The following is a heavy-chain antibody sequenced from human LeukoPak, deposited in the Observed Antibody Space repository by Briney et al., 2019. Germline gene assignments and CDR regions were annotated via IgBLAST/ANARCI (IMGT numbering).Heavy chain of an antibody. D-gene: IGHD2-2*01. V-gene: IGHV5-51*01. CDR1: GYSFTSYW. J-gene: IGHJ4*02. CDR2: IYPGDSDT. Sequence: GDSLKISCKYSGYSFTSYWIGWVRQMPGKGLEWMGIIYPGDSDTRYSPSFQGQVTISVDKSISTAYLQWSSLKASDTAIYYCAKIDRQYCSRSSCYALDYWGQGTQVTVSS. CDR3: AKIDRQYCSRSSCYALDY.